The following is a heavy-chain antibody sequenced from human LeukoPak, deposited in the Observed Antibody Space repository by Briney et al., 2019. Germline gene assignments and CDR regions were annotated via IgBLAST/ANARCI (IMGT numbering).Heavy chain of an antibody. V-gene: IGHV1-2*02. CDR1: GYTFTGYY. J-gene: IGHJ4*02. CDR3: ARARYEGYDFWSGPDY. D-gene: IGHD3-3*01. CDR2: INPNSGGT. Sequence: GASVKVSCKASGYTFTGYYMHWVRQAPGQGLEWMGWINPNSGGTNYAQKLQGRVTMTRDTSISTAYMELSRLRSDDTAVYYCARARYEGYDFWSGPDYWGQGTLVTVSS.